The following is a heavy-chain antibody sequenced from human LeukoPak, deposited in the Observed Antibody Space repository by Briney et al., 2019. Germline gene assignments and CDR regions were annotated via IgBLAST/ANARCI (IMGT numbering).Heavy chain of an antibody. J-gene: IGHJ4*02. CDR2: INSDGSST. D-gene: IGHD1-26*01. V-gene: IGHV3-74*01. CDR3: AKTSRELLQLFDY. CDR1: GFTFSSYW. Sequence: GGSLRLSCAASGFTFSSYWMHWVRQAPGKGLVWVPRINSDGSSTSYADSVKGRFTISRDNAKNTLYLQMNSLRAEDTAVYYCAKTSRELLQLFDYWGQGTLVTVSS.